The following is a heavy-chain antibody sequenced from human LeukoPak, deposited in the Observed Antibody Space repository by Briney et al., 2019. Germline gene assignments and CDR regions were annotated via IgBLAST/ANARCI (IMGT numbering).Heavy chain of an antibody. Sequence: GGSLRLSCAASGFTLSRHWMHWVRQAPGKGLVWVSRISTDGRRSSYADSVKGRFTISRDNAKNTLYLQMNSLRAEDTAVYYCARGGFPAAEFDYWGQGTLVTVSS. J-gene: IGHJ4*02. D-gene: IGHD2-2*01. CDR1: GFTLSRHW. CDR2: ISTDGRRS. V-gene: IGHV3-74*01. CDR3: ARGGFPAAEFDY.